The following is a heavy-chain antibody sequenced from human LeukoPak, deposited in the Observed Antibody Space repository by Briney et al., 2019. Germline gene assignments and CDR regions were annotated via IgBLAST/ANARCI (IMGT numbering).Heavy chain of an antibody. Sequence: GGSLRLSCAASGFTFSSYGMHCVRRAPGKGLEWVAFISDDGKNIYYADSVKGRFTISRDDSKNTLYLQMNSLRPADTAVYYCARESGVYCSGGSCYCDSWGQGTQVTVSS. CDR3: ARESGVYCSGGSCYCDS. CDR2: ISDDGKNI. V-gene: IGHV3-30*03. D-gene: IGHD2-15*01. J-gene: IGHJ4*02. CDR1: GFTFSSYG.